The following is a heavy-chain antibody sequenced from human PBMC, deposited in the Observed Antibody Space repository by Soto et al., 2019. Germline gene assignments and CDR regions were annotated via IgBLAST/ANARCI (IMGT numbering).Heavy chain of an antibody. J-gene: IGHJ5*02. CDR3: AKAPLA. V-gene: IGHV3-30*18. CDR2: ISYDGSNK. Sequence: PGGSLRLSCAASGFTFSSYGMHWVRQAPGKGLEWVAVISYDGSNKYYADSVKGRFTISRDNSKNTLYLQMNSLRAEDTAVYYCAKAPLAWGQGTLVTVSS. CDR1: GFTFSSYG.